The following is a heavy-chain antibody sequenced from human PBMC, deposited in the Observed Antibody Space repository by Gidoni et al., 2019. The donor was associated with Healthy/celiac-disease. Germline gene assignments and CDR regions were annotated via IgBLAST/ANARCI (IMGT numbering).Heavy chain of an antibody. V-gene: IGHV3-23*01. J-gene: IGHJ6*02. CDR2: ISGSGGST. Sequence: EVQLLESGGGLVQPVGSLRLSCAASGFTFSSYAMSWVRQAPGKGLEWVSAISGSGGSTYYADSVKGRFTISRDNSKNTLYLQMNSLRAEDTAVYYCAKAYDSSGYYLLSGMDVWGQGTTVTVSS. CDR1: GFTFSSYA. D-gene: IGHD3-22*01. CDR3: AKAYDSSGYYLLSGMDV.